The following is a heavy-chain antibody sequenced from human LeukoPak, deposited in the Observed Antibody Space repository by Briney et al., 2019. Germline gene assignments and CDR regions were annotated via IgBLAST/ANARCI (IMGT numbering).Heavy chain of an antibody. D-gene: IGHD3-22*01. CDR1: GGTFSSHA. Sequence: SVKVSCKASGGTFSSHAISWVRQAPGQGLEWMGGIIPIFGTANYAQKFQGRVTITTDESTSTAYMELSSLRSEDTAVYYCARARGTYYYDSNRFDYWGQGTLVTVSS. J-gene: IGHJ4*02. V-gene: IGHV1-69*05. CDR3: ARARGTYYYDSNRFDY. CDR2: IIPIFGTA.